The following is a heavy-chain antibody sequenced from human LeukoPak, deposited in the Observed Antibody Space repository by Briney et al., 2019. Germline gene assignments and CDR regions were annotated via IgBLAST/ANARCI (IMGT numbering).Heavy chain of an antibody. Sequence: GGSLRLSCAASGFTFSTYWMHWVRQAPGKGLEWVSRIKSDGSTNYADSVKGRFTISRDNAKNTVSLQMNSLRPEDTGVYYCARAPSEIGGYYPEYFRHWGQGTLVTVS. CDR3: ARAPSEIGGYYPEYFRH. CDR2: IKSDGST. CDR1: GFTFSTYW. D-gene: IGHD3-22*01. V-gene: IGHV3-74*01. J-gene: IGHJ1*01.